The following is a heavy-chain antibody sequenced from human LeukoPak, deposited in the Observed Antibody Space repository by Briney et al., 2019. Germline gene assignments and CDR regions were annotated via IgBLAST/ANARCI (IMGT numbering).Heavy chain of an antibody. CDR2: ISLAGQT. J-gene: IGHJ4*02. D-gene: IGHD1-26*01. CDR1: GVSISGTNW. Sequence: PSGTLSLTCGVSGVSISGTNWWSWVRQPPGQGLAWIGEISLAGQTNYNPSLNGRVTMSLDKSSNQLSLHLTSVTAADTATYFCSRESGPFCPFGYWGQGTLVIVSS. CDR3: SRESGPFCPFGY. V-gene: IGHV4-4*02.